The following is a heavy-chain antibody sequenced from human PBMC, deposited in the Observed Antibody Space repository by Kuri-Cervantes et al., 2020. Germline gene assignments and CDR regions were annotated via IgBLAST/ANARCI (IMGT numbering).Heavy chain of an antibody. CDR1: GFTFSNYA. Sequence: LSLTCAASGFTFSNYAMSWVRQAPGKGLEWVSAISGSGVSTYYADSVKGRFTISRDNSRNTLYLQMNSLRAEDTGVYFCATVVARTFEIWGQGTMVTVSS. CDR2: ISGSGVST. CDR3: ATVVARTFEI. D-gene: IGHD2-15*01. J-gene: IGHJ3*02. V-gene: IGHV3-23*01.